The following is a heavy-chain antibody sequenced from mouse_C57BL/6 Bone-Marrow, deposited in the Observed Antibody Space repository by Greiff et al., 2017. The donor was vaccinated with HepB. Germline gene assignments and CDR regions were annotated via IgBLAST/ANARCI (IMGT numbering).Heavy chain of an antibody. CDR2: ISYDGSN. CDR3: ARDRFITTVVGEAWFAY. V-gene: IGHV3-6*01. D-gene: IGHD1-1*01. Sequence: EVKLEESGPGLVKPSQSLSLTCSVTGYSITSGYYWNWIRQFPGNKLEWMGYISYDGSNNYNPSLKNRISITRDTSKNQFFLKLNSVTTEDTATYYCARDRFITTVVGEAWFAYWGQGTLVTVSA. CDR1: GYSITSGYY. J-gene: IGHJ3*01.